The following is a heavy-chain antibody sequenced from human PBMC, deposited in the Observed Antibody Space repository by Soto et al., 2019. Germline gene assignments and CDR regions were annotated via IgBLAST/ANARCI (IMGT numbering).Heavy chain of an antibody. CDR1: GYTFSNYA. V-gene: IGHV3-23*01. CDR3: AKDRLVLSYFYYGMDV. CDR2: ISDSGGST. D-gene: IGHD2-21*02. Sequence: EVQLLESGGGLVQPGGSLRLSCVASGYTFSNYAMSWVRQAPGKGLEWVSGISDSGGSTYHADSVKGRFTISRDNSKNTLYPQMNSLRAEDTAVYYCAKDRLVLSYFYYGMDVWGQGTTVTVSS. J-gene: IGHJ6*02.